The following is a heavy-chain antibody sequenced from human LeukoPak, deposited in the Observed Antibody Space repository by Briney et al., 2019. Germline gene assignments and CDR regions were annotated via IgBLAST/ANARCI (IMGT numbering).Heavy chain of an antibody. V-gene: IGHV4-59*01. CDR3: ARVKNYSNYGYYYYGMDV. Sequence: PSETLSLTCTVSGGSISSYYWSWIRQPPGKGLEWIGYIYYSGSTNCNPSLKSRVTISVDTSKNQFSLKLSSVTAADTAVYYCARVKNYSNYGYYYYGMDVWGQGTTVTVSS. J-gene: IGHJ6*02. CDR2: IYYSGST. CDR1: GGSISSYY. D-gene: IGHD4-11*01.